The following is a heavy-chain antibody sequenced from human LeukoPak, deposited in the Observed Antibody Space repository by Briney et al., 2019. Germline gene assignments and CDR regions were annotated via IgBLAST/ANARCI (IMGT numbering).Heavy chain of an antibody. Sequence: PSETLSLTCTVSGGSLSSSSYYWGWLRQPPGKGLEWLGSIYYSGSTYYNPSLKSRVTISVDTSKNQFSLKRISVTDADTAVYYCARAEVVISHLVWGQGTLVTVSS. CDR2: IYYSGST. J-gene: IGHJ4*02. CDR3: ARAEVVISHLV. V-gene: IGHV4-39*07. D-gene: IGHD3-16*02. CDR1: GGSLSSSSYY.